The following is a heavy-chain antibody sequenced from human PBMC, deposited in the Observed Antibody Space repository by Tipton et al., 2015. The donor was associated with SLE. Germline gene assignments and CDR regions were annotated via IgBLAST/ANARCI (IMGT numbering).Heavy chain of an antibody. D-gene: IGHD4-23*01. J-gene: IGHJ3*02. CDR1: GGSISSGDYY. Sequence: TLSLTCTVSGGSISSGDYYWSWIRQPPGKGLEWIGYIYYSGSTNYNPSLKSRVTISVDTSKNQFSLKLSSVTAADTALYYCARYTVEDAFDIWGQGTMVTVSS. CDR2: IYYSGST. V-gene: IGHV4-61*08. CDR3: ARYTVEDAFDI.